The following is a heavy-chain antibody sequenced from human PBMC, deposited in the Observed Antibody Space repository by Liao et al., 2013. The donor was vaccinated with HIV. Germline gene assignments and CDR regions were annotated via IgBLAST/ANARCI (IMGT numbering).Heavy chain of an antibody. V-gene: IGHV4-4*07. J-gene: IGHJ3*01. D-gene: IGHD3-3*01. CDR3: ARWSNGRFGARDAFDV. CDR1: GGFISSYF. Sequence: QVQLQESGPGLVKPSETLSLTCSVSGGFISSYFWSWIRQPAGKGPECIGRISPSGGTNYNPSLKNRVMMSLDTSRNRFSLKLTSVTAADTAVYYCARWSNGRFGARDAFDVWGQGTVVTVSS. CDR2: ISPSGGT.